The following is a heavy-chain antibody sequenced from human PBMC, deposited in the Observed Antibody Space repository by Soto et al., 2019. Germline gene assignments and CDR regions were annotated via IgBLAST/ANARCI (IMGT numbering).Heavy chain of an antibody. CDR1: GFTFSSYW. CDR2: INSDGSST. CDR3: VITSLVVAPATREDF. V-gene: IGHV3-74*01. Sequence: EVQLVESGGGLVQPGESLRLSCAASGFTFSSYWMHWVRQAPGKGLVWVSRINSDGSSTSYAGSVKGRFTISRDNAKNTLYLQMNSLRAEDTAVYYCVITSLVVAPATREDFWGQGTLVTVSS. D-gene: IGHD2-15*01. J-gene: IGHJ4*02.